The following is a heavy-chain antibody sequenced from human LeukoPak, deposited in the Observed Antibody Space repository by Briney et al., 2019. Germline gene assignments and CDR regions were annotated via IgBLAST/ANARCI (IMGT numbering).Heavy chain of an antibody. Sequence: GGSLRLSCAASGFTFSGSSMHWARRASGKGLEWVGRIRSNANNYATAYAASVTGRFTISRDDSKNTAYLQMNSLKTEDTAVYYCYSSGWSGSRIFDYWGQGILVTVSS. J-gene: IGHJ4*02. CDR2: IRSNANNYAT. CDR3: YSSGWSGSRIFDY. CDR1: GFTFSGSS. D-gene: IGHD6-19*01. V-gene: IGHV3-73*01.